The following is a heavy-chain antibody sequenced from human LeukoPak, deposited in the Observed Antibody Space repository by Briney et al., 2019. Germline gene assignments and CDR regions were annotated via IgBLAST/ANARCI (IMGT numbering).Heavy chain of an antibody. J-gene: IGHJ4*02. CDR3: ARARNYLINY. Sequence: PSETLSLTCAVYGESFSGYYWSWLRQPPGKGLEWIGEIIHSGSTNYNPSLKSRVTISVDTSKNQFSLKLSSVTAADTAVYYCARARNYLINYWGQGTLVTVSS. CDR1: GESFSGYY. D-gene: IGHD4-11*01. CDR2: IIHSGST. V-gene: IGHV4-34*12.